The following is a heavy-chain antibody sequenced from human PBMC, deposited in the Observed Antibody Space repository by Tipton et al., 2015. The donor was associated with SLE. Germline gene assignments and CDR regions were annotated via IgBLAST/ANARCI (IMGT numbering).Heavy chain of an antibody. V-gene: IGHV4-31*03. Sequence: TLSLTCTVSGASISDGGYNWAWIRQHPGKGLEWIGYIFYTGSTLYNPPLKSRLTISVDTSTNHFSLKLTSVTAADTAVYYCVVCSPASCAYFDYWGQGRLVTVSS. J-gene: IGHJ4*02. CDR3: VVCSPASCAYFDY. CDR1: GASISDGGYN. D-gene: IGHD2-2*01. CDR2: IFYTGST.